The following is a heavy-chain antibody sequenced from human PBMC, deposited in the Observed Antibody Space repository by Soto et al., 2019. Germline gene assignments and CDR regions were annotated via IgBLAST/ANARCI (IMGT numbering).Heavy chain of an antibody. J-gene: IGHJ6*02. Sequence: SETLSLTCTVSGDSLDYYYWSWIRQPPGKGLEWIGDVSDSGRTNYNPSLRSRVTISVDTSKNQFSLKLNSVTAADTAVYYCARDSTTWFPYYGIDVWGQGTTVTVSS. CDR1: GDSLDYYY. CDR2: VSDSGRT. V-gene: IGHV4-59*01. CDR3: ARDSTTWFPYYGIDV. D-gene: IGHD2-2*01.